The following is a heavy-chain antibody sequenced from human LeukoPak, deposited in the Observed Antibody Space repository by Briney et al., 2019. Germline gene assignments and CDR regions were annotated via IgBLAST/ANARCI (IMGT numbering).Heavy chain of an antibody. CDR2: IRYDGSNK. CDR3: AKGNVHDYGDYVLDY. CDR1: GFTFSSYG. Sequence: GGSLGLSCAASGFTFSSYGMHWVRQAPGKGLEWVAFIRYDGSNKYYADSVKGRFTISRDNSKNTLYLQMNSLRAEDTAVYYCAKGNVHDYGDYVLDYWGQGTLVTVSS. D-gene: IGHD4-17*01. V-gene: IGHV3-30*02. J-gene: IGHJ4*02.